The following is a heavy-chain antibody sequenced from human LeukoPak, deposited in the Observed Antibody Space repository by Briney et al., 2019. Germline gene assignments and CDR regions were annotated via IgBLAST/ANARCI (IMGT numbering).Heavy chain of an antibody. CDR1: GGSISSSSYY. Sequence: SETLSLTCTVSGGSISSSSYYWGWIRQPPGKGLEWIGSIYYSGSTYYNPSLKSRVTISVDTSKNQFSLKLSTVTAADTAVYYCALYDFWSGDNAFDIWGQGTMVTVSS. CDR3: ALYDFWSGDNAFDI. CDR2: IYYSGST. D-gene: IGHD3-3*01. J-gene: IGHJ3*02. V-gene: IGHV4-39*01.